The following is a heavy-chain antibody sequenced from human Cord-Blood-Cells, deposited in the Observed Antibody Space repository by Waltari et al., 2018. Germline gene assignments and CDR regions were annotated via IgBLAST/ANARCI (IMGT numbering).Heavy chain of an antibody. CDR2: INAGNGNT. D-gene: IGHD3-22*01. CDR1: GYTFTSYA. Sequence: QVQLVQSGAEVKKPGASVKVSCKASGYTFTSYAMHWVRQAPGQRLEWRGWINAGNGNTKYSQKFQGRVTITRDTSASTAYMELSSLRSEDTAVYYCARAEITMIVVDYYYGMDVWGQGTTVTVSS. CDR3: ARAEITMIVVDYYYGMDV. V-gene: IGHV1-3*01. J-gene: IGHJ6*02.